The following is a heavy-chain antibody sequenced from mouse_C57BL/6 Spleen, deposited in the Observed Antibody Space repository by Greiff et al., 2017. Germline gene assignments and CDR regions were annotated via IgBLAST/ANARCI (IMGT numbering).Heavy chain of an antibody. CDR3: ARSPLIYDGPHYFDY. CDR1: GYTFTSSW. V-gene: IGHV1-55*01. J-gene: IGHJ2*01. D-gene: IGHD2-3*01. CDR2: IYPGSGST. Sequence: VQLQQPGAELVKPGASVKMSCKASGYTFTSSWITWVKQRPGQGLEWIGDIYPGSGSTNYNEKFKSKATLTVDTSSSTAYMQLSSLTSEDSAVYYCARSPLIYDGPHYFDYWGQGTTLTVSS.